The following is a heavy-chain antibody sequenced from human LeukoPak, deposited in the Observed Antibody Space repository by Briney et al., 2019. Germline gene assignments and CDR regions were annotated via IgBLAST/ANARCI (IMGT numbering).Heavy chain of an antibody. V-gene: IGHV1-46*01. CDR3: ARGRSDSSGYSPLHAFDI. J-gene: IGHJ3*02. CDR2: INPSGGST. CDR1: GYTFTSYY. Sequence: GASVKVSCKASGYTFTSYYTHWVRQAPGQGLEWMGIINPSGGSTSYAQKFQGRVTMTRDTSTSTVYMELSSLRSEDTAVYYCARGRSDSSGYSPLHAFDIWGQGTMVTVSS. D-gene: IGHD3-22*01.